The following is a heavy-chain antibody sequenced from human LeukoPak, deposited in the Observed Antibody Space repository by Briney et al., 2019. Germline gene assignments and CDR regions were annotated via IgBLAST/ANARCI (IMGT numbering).Heavy chain of an antibody. CDR3: ARENWRVVPAAGDAFDI. Sequence: SETLSLTCTVSGYSISSGYYWGWIRQPPGKGLEWIGSIYHSGSTYYNPSLKSRVTISVDTSKNQFSLKLSSVTAADTAVYYCARENWRVVPAAGDAFDIWGQGTMVTVSS. D-gene: IGHD2-2*01. J-gene: IGHJ3*02. CDR2: IYHSGST. CDR1: GYSISSGYY. V-gene: IGHV4-38-2*02.